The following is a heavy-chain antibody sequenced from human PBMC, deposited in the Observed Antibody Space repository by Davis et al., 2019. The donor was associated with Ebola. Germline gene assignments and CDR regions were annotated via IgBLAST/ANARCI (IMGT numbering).Heavy chain of an antibody. CDR3: ARERFGELEQFYYYYYYMDV. V-gene: IGHV4-59*02. CDR1: GGSVSSYY. D-gene: IGHD3-10*01. J-gene: IGHJ6*03. Sequence: SETLSLTCSVSGGSVSSYYWSWIRQPPGKGLEWIGSIYYSGSTNYNPSLKSRVTISVDTSKNQFSLKLSSVTAADTAVYYCARERFGELEQFYYYYYYMDVWGKGTTVTVSS. CDR2: IYYSGST.